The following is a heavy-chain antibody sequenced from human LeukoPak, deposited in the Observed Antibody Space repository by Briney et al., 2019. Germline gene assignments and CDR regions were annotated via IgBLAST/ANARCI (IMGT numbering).Heavy chain of an antibody. D-gene: IGHD4-23*01. CDR3: ARDAAIPSSPLDYGGNSLPDY. V-gene: IGHV1-18*01. CDR1: GYTFTSYG. J-gene: IGHJ4*02. CDR2: ISAYNGNT. Sequence: ASVKVSCKASGYTFTSYGISWVRQAPGQGLEWMGWISAYNGNTNYAQKLQGRVTMTTDTSTSTAYMELRSLRSDDTAVYYCARDAAIPSSPLDYGGNSLPDYWGQGTLVTVSS.